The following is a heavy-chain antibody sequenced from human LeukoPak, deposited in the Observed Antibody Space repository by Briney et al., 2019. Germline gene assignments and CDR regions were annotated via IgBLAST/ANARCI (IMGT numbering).Heavy chain of an antibody. CDR3: ARDYKYAFDN. D-gene: IGHD5-24*01. V-gene: IGHV3-11*06. J-gene: IGHJ4*02. Sequence: TSGVYYWTWIRQAPGKGLEWISYIGIDSGNTNYADSVKGRFTISGDKAKNSLYLQMNSLRVEDTAVYYCARDYKYAFDNWGQGTLVTVSS. CDR1: TSGVYY. CDR2: IGIDSGNT.